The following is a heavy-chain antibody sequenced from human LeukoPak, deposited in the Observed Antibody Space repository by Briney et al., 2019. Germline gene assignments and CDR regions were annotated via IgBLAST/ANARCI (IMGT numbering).Heavy chain of an antibody. V-gene: IGHV1-69*13. D-gene: IGHD2-15*01. CDR3: ARGQGRAAWDY. J-gene: IGHJ4*02. CDR1: GGTFSSYA. CDR2: TIPIFGTA. Sequence: GASVKVSCKASGGTFSSYAISWVRQAPGQGLEWMGGTIPIFGTANYAQKFQGRVTITADESTSTAYMELSSLRSEDTAVYYCARGQGRAAWDYWGQGTLVTVSS.